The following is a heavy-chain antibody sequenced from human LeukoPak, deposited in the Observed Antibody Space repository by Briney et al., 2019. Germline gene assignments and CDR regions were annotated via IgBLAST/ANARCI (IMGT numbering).Heavy chain of an antibody. CDR2: IFYNEGT. V-gene: IGHV4-59*01. CDR3: VKSNSRYQPWTLDI. J-gene: IGHJ3*02. D-gene: IGHD2-2*01. CDR1: SGSFRTYY. Sequence: PSETLSLTCTVSSGSFRTYYWSWIRQPPGKGLEWIGYIFYNEGTSYNPSLKSRVTISVDTSNNQLSLKVNSVSAADTAMYYCVKSNSRYQPWTLDIWGRGTMVTVSS.